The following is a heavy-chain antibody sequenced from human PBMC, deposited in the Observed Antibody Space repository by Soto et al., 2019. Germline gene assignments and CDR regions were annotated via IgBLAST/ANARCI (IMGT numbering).Heavy chain of an antibody. CDR1: GFTFSSYW. CDR2: IKQDGSEK. D-gene: IGHD2-8*01. Sequence: GGSLRLSCAASGFTFSSYWMSWVRQAPGKGLEWVANIKQDGSEKYYVDSVKGRFTISRDNAKNSLYLQMNSLRAEDTAVYYCARAIPLLMVYRDREWLVPGAFDIWGQGTMVTVSS. CDR3: ARAIPLLMVYRDREWLVPGAFDI. V-gene: IGHV3-7*01. J-gene: IGHJ3*02.